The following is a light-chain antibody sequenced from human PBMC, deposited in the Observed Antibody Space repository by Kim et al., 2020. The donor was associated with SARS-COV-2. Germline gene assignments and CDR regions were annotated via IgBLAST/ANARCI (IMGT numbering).Light chain of an antibody. V-gene: IGKV1-33*01. CDR2: ETS. CDR1: QDIGND. J-gene: IGKJ2*01. Sequence: GDRVTIICQASQDIGNDLNWYQQKPGQAPKLLIYETSKFQAGVPSRFSASGSGTQFTLTITSLQTEDFATYYCQQHATFGQGTRVEI. CDR3: QQHAT.